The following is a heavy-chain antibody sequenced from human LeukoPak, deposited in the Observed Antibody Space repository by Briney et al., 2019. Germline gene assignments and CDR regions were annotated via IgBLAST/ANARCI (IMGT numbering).Heavy chain of an antibody. CDR3: ARVLRSSGWPGLFDY. V-gene: IGHV4-30-4*08. CDR2: IYYSGST. CDR1: GGSISSGDYC. J-gene: IGHJ4*02. Sequence: TSETLSLTCTVSGGSISSGDYCWSWIRQPPGKGLEWIGYIYYSGSTYYNPSLKSRVTISVDTSTNQFSLKLSSVTAADTAVYYCARVLRSSGWPGLFDYWGQGTLVTVSS. D-gene: IGHD6-19*01.